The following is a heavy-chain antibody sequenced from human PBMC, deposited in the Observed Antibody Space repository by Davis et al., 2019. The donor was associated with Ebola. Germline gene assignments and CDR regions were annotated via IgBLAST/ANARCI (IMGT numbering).Heavy chain of an antibody. V-gene: IGHV5-51*01. Sequence: GESLKTPCKGPGYSFTSHWIGWVRQMPGKGLEWMGIVYPGDSDTRYSPSFQGQVTISADKSITTAYLQWSSLKASDTAIYYCARGFYFFDYWGQGTLVTVSS. D-gene: IGHD3-10*01. CDR1: GYSFTSHW. CDR2: VYPGDSDT. CDR3: ARGFYFFDY. J-gene: IGHJ4*02.